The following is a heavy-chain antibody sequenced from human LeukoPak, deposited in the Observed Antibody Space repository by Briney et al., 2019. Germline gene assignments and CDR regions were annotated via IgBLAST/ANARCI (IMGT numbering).Heavy chain of an antibody. D-gene: IGHD4-17*01. J-gene: IGHJ4*02. Sequence: GGSLRPSCAPAGSTLSSYGRDWASQPPGRGREWVEVIWYDGSNKYYADSVKGRFTISRDNSKNTLYLQMNSLRAEDTAVYYCARGPTYGDYNFDYWGQGTLVTVSS. V-gene: IGHV3-33*01. CDR2: IWYDGSNK. CDR3: ARGPTYGDYNFDY. CDR1: GSTLSSYG.